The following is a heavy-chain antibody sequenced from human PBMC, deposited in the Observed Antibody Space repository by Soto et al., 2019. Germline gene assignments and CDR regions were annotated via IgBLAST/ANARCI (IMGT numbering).Heavy chain of an antibody. D-gene: IGHD6-25*01. V-gene: IGHV4-39*01. CDR3: ATQKSSSAAHSYGMDV. J-gene: IGHJ6*04. CDR2: IYSDGST. Sequence: QLHLQESGPGLVKPSETLSLTCTVSGGSISSSGYYWGWIRQAPGKGLEWMGNIYSDGSTYYNPSLRSRVARAIGTSQNQFSLKLTSVDASDTAIYYCATQKSSSAAHSYGMDVWGVGTTVTVSS. CDR1: GGSISSSGYY.